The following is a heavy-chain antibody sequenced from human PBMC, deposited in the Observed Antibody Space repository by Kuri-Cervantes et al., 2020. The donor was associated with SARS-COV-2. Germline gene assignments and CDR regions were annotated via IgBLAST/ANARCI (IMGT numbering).Heavy chain of an antibody. D-gene: IGHD3-22*01. CDR3: ARGRDYYDSSGYPDSEYFQH. CDR1: GFTFNTYA. Sequence: GSLRLSCAASGFTFNTYAVHWVRQPPGKGLEWIGEINHSGSTNYNPSLKSRVTISVDTSKNQFSLKLSSVTAADTAVYYCARGRDYYDSSGYPDSEYFQHWGQGTLVTVSS. CDR2: INHSGST. V-gene: IGHV4-34*01. J-gene: IGHJ1*01.